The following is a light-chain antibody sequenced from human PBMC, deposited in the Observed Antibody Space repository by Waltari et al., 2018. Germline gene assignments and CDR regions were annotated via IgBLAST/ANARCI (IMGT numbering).Light chain of an antibody. V-gene: IGKV1-39*01. CDR1: QSISTY. CDR3: QQSYSSLIT. Sequence: DIQMTQSPSSVSASVGDSVTITCRASQSISTYLNWYQQKPGKAPEVLIYEASTLQSGVPSRFSGGGSGTDFTLTISSLQAEDFATYYCQQSYSSLITFGQGTRLEIK. J-gene: IGKJ5*01. CDR2: EAS.